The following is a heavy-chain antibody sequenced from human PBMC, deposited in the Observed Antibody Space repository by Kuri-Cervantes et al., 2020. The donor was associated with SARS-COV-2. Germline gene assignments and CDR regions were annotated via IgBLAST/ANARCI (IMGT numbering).Heavy chain of an antibody. CDR1: GYTFTGYY. CDR3: ATGEASGSYFPHYYYYGMDV. D-gene: IGHD1-26*01. CDR2: INPNSGGT. V-gene: IGHV1-2*04. Sequence: ASVKVSCKASGYTFTGYYMHWVRQAPGQGLEWLGWINPNSGGTNYAQKFQGWVTMTRDTSISTAHMELSSLRSEDTAVYYCATGEASGSYFPHYYYYGMDVWGQGTTVTVSS. J-gene: IGHJ6*02.